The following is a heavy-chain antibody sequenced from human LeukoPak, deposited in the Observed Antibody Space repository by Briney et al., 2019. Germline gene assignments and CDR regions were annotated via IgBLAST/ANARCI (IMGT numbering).Heavy chain of an antibody. CDR1: GFTFSNAW. CDR2: IKSKTDGGTT. V-gene: IGHV3-15*01. Sequence: GGSLRLSCAASGFTFSNAWMSWVRQAPGKGLEWVGRIKSKTDGGTTDYAAPVKGRFTISRDDSKNTLYLQMNSLKTEDTAVYYCTTARTYYDFWSGYPTWFDPWGQGTLVTVSS. J-gene: IGHJ5*02. D-gene: IGHD3-3*01. CDR3: TTARTYYDFWSGYPTWFDP.